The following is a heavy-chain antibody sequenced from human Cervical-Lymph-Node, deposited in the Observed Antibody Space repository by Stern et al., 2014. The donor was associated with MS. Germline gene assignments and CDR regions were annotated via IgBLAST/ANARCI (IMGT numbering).Heavy chain of an antibody. CDR1: GDSITSGGHY. V-gene: IGHV4-31*03. D-gene: IGHD1-26*01. Sequence: QLQLQESGPGLVKPSKTLSLTCTVSGDSITSGGHYWSWLRQHPGKGLEWIGYIYNSGATFYNPSLKGRVTISLDTSKNQFSLQLSSVTAADTAIYYCASRWSGTYYGQNWFDPWGQGILVTVST. J-gene: IGHJ5*02. CDR2: IYNSGAT. CDR3: ASRWSGTYYGQNWFDP.